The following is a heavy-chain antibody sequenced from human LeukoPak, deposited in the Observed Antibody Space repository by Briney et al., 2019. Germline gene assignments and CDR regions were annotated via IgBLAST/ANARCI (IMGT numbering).Heavy chain of an antibody. V-gene: IGHV1-18*01. CDR1: GYTFTSYG. J-gene: IGHJ5*02. CDR3: ARDLKYSSAPDVDKTFDP. CDR2: ISAYNGNT. Sequence: ASVKVSCKASGYTFTSYGISWVRQAPGQGLEWMGWISAYNGNTNYAQKLQGRVTITTDESTSTAYMELSSLRSEDTAVYYCARDLKYSSAPDVDKTFDPWGQGTLVTVSS. D-gene: IGHD6-25*01.